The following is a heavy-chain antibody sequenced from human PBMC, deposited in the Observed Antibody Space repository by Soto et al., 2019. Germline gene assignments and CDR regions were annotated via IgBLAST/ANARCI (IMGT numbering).Heavy chain of an antibody. J-gene: IGHJ4*02. D-gene: IGHD3-22*01. CDR3: ALRSMAVVPEY. CDR1: GDSISSYY. V-gene: IGHV4-59*01. Sequence: QVQLQESGPGLVKPSETLSLTCAVSGDSISSYYCMWIRQPPGKGLESIGYLYYGRSANYNPSLTSRVTLSVDTSTNQCTLTLSSMTAADTAVYYCALRSMAVVPEYWGQGTLVTVSS. CDR2: LYYGRSA.